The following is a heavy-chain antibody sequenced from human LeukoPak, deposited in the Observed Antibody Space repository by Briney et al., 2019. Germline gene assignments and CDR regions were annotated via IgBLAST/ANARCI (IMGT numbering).Heavy chain of an antibody. D-gene: IGHD4-17*01. V-gene: IGHV5-51*01. CDR1: GYSFSTYW. J-gene: IGHJ3*02. Sequence: GESLKISCKGSGYSFSTYWLAWVRQMPGKGLELMGIIYPDDPDPRYSPSFEGQVTISADRSISTAYLQWSSLKASDTAMYYCARFKGSGDDACDIWGQGTMVTVSS. CDR2: IYPDDPDP. CDR3: ARFKGSGDDACDI.